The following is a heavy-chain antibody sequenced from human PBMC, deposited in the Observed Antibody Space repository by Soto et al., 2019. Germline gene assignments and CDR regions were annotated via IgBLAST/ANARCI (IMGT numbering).Heavy chain of an antibody. V-gene: IGHV2-5*02. CDR3: AHLLGSGHSASFQH. CDR2: IYWDDDE. Sequence: QITLKESGPTLVKPTQTLTLTCTFSGFSLSTSGVGVGWIRQPPGKALEGLAVIYWDDDERYRPSLKSSLTITNDPSKNPVVLTMTILDPVYTATSSSAHLLGSGHSASFQHWGQRTLVTVSS. J-gene: IGHJ1*01. D-gene: IGHD2-15*01. CDR1: GFSLSTSGVG.